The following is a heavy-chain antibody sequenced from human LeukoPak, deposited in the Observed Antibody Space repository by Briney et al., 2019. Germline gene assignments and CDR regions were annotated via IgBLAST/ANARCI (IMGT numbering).Heavy chain of an antibody. CDR1: GFTFSSYG. D-gene: IGHD7-27*01. CDR2: ISYDGSNK. V-gene: IGHV3-30*18. J-gene: IGHJ4*02. Sequence: GRSLSLSCAASGFTFSSYGMHWVRQAPGKGLEWVAVISYDGSNKYYADSVKGRFTISRDNSKNTLYLQMNSLRAEDTAVYYCAKAGANWGFWYYFDYWGQGTLVTVSS. CDR3: AKAGANWGFWYYFDY.